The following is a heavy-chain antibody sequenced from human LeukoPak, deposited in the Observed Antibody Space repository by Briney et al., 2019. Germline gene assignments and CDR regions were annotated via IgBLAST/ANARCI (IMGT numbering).Heavy chain of an antibody. CDR1: GFTFSSYE. Sequence: PGGSLRHSCAASGFTFSSYEMNWVRQAPGKGLEWVSYISSSGSTIYYADSVKGRFTISRDNAKNSLYLQMNSLRAEDTAVYYCAREITILDYWGQGTLVTVSS. CDR2: ISSSGSTI. CDR3: AREITILDY. V-gene: IGHV3-48*03. J-gene: IGHJ4*02. D-gene: IGHD3-9*01.